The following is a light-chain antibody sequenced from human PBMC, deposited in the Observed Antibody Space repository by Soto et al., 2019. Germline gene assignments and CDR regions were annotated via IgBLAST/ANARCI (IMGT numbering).Light chain of an antibody. CDR2: KAS. Sequence: DIQMTQSPSTLSASVGDRVTITCRASQSISTWLAWYQQKPVKAPKLLIYKASNLEAGIPSRFSGSGSGTEYTITISSLQPDYFASYYCQQYNTSPRTFGGGTRVEIK. CDR1: QSISTW. V-gene: IGKV1-5*03. J-gene: IGKJ4*02. CDR3: QQYNTSPRT.